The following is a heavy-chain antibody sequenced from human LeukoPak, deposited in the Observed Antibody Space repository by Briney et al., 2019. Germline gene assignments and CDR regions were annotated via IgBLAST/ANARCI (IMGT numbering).Heavy chain of an antibody. J-gene: IGHJ3*02. CDR2: ISAYNGNT. V-gene: IGHV1-18*04. D-gene: IGHD3-10*01. CDR3: ARDRPYYGSGSYYDAFDI. CDR1: GYTFTSYG. Sequence: ASVKVSCKASGYTFTSYGISWVRQAPGQGLEWMGWISAYNGNTNYAQKLQGRVTMTTDTSTSTAYMELRSLRSDDTAVYYRARDRPYYGSGSYYDAFDIWGQGTMVTVSS.